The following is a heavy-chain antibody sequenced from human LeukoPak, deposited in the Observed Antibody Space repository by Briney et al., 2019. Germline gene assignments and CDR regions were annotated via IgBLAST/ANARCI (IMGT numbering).Heavy chain of an antibody. CDR2: INHSGST. V-gene: IGHV4-34*01. J-gene: IGHJ3*01. Sequence: PSETLSLTCAVYGGSFSGYYWSWIRQPPGKGLEWIGEINHSGSTNYNPSLKSRVTISVDTSKNQFSLTLSSMTAADTATYYCVRASVDSGGAFDVWGQGTVVTVSS. CDR3: VRASVDSGGAFDV. D-gene: IGHD5-12*01. CDR1: GGSFSGYY.